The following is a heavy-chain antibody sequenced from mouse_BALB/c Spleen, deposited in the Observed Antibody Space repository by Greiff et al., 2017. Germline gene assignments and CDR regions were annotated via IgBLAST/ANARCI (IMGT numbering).Heavy chain of an antibody. V-gene: IGHV14-3*02. J-gene: IGHJ3*01. D-gene: IGHD2-4*01. Sequence: QLQQSGAELVKPGASVKLSCTASGFNIKDTYMHWVKQRPEQGLEWIGRIDPANGNTKYDPKFQGKATITADTSSNTAYLQLSSLTSEDTAVYYCARRRTMITSWFAYWGQGTLVTVSA. CDR2: IDPANGNT. CDR1: GFNIKDTY. CDR3: ARRRTMITSWFAY.